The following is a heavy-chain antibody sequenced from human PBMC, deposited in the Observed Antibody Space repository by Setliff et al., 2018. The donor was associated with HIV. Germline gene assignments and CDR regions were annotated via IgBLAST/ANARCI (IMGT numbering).Heavy chain of an antibody. J-gene: IGHJ6*02. CDR3: ARGGERLEWLYGTVTYGMDV. D-gene: IGHD3-3*01. Sequence: ASVKVSCKASGYTFSSHTIHWVRQAPGQGLEWMGWINTGNGNTKYSQKFQDRVTITRDTSANTGYMEVNSLRLEDTAVYYCARGGERLEWLYGTVTYGMDVWGQGTTVTVSS. CDR2: INTGNGNT. V-gene: IGHV1-3*04. CDR1: GYTFSSHT.